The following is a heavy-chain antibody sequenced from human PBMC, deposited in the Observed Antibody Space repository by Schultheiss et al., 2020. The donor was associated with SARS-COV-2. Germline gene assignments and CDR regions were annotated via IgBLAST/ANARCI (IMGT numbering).Heavy chain of an antibody. CDR1: GGSFSGDY. CDR2: IYYSGST. V-gene: IGHV4-34*01. J-gene: IGHJ5*02. D-gene: IGHD2-2*01. CDR3: ASDIVVVPAADENYNWFDP. Sequence: SETLSLTCAVYGGSFSGDYWSWIRQPPGKGLEWVGYIYYSGSTNYNPSLKSRVTISVETSKNQFSLKLSTVTAADTAVYYCASDIVVVPAADENYNWFDPWGQGTLVTVSS.